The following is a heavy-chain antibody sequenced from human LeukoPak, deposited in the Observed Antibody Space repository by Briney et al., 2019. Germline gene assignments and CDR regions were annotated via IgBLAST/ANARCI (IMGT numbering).Heavy chain of an antibody. Sequence: SETLSLTCTVSGGSIGTYYWSWIRQSPGKGLEWLGYIYVTGSTRYNPYLQSRVTISVDTSRNQFSLKMSSVTAADTAVYYCARHIGGGIEDMDVWGKGTKVTVSS. J-gene: IGHJ6*03. D-gene: IGHD3-16*02. CDR1: GGSIGTYY. V-gene: IGHV4-59*08. CDR2: IYVTGST. CDR3: ARHIGGGIEDMDV.